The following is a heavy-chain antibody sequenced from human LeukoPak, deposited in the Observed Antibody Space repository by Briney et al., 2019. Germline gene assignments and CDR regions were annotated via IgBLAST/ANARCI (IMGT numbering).Heavy chain of an antibody. CDR3: AKDSYYDYVWGSYRYTNQFDY. CDR1: GFTFSSYG. CDR2: ISGRAGST. D-gene: IGHD3-16*02. V-gene: IGHV3-23*01. J-gene: IGHJ4*02. Sequence: GGTLRLSCAASGFTFSSYGMSWVRQAPGKGLEWVSAISGRAGSTYYADSVKGRFTISRDNSKNTLYLQMNSLRAEDTAVYYCAKDSYYDYVWGSYRYTNQFDYWGQGTLVTVSS.